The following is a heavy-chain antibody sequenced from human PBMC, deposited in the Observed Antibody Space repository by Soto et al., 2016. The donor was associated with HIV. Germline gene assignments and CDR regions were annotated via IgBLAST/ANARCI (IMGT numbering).Heavy chain of an antibody. CDR3: ARGIVIDY. CDR2: MNLNSANA. D-gene: IGHD1-26*01. J-gene: IGHJ4*02. V-gene: IGHV1-8*01. Sequence: QVQLVQSGAEVKKPGASVKVSCKASGYTFTSYDINWVRQAPGQGLEWMGWMNLNSANAGYAENFQGRATFTRDTSINTAYMELSSLTSEDTAVYYCARGIVIDYWGQGTLVTVSS. CDR1: GYTFTSYD.